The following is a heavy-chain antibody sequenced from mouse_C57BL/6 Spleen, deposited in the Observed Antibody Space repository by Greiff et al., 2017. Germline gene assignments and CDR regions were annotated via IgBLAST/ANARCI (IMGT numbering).Heavy chain of an antibody. CDR1: GYTFTSYW. V-gene: IGHV1-72*01. CDR3: ARYDGNYSAWFAY. D-gene: IGHD2-1*01. J-gene: IGHJ3*01. Sequence: QVQLQQPGAELVKPGASVKLSCKASGYTFTSYWMHWVKQRPGRGLEWIGRIDPNSGGTKYNEKFKSKATLTVDKPSSTAYMQRSSLTSEDSAVYYCARYDGNYSAWFAYWGQGTLVTVSA. CDR2: IDPNSGGT.